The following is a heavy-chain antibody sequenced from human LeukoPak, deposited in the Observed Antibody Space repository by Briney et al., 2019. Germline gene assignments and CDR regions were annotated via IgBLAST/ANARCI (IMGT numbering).Heavy chain of an antibody. CDR3: ARVFAVVTAIPFDY. D-gene: IGHD2-21*02. V-gene: IGHV4-39*07. Sequence: SETLSLTRTVSGGSISSYYWGWIRQPPGKGLEWMGSIYYSGSTYYNPSLKSRVTISVDTSRNQFSLKLSSVTAADTAVYYCARVFAVVTAIPFDYWGQGTLVTVSS. CDR2: IYYSGST. CDR1: GGSISSYY. J-gene: IGHJ4*02.